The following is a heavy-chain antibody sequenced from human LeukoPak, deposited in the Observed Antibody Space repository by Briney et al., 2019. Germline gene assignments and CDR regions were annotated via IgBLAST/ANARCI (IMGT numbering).Heavy chain of an antibody. CDR2: IRKRAQNYAT. D-gene: IGHD6-13*01. CDR3: SGSFEYSTVVPH. J-gene: IGHJ1*01. Sequence: GGSLKLSCAASGFSLSGSTMHWVRQASGKGLDWVARIRKRAQNYATAYAASVKGRFTISRDDSMNTAYLQMNSLKTDDTAVYYCSGSFEYSTVVPHWGQGTLVTVSS. CDR1: GFSLSGST. V-gene: IGHV3-73*01.